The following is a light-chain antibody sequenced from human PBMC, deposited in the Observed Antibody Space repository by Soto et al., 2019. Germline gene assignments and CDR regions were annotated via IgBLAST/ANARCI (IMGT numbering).Light chain of an antibody. V-gene: IGLV2-8*01. CDR3: SSYAGSNHLI. CDR2: EVN. J-gene: IGLJ2*01. CDR1: SSDLGDYDY. Sequence: QSALTQPPSASGSPGQSVTISCTGTSSDLGDYDYVSWYQLHPGKAPKLMIYEVNKRPSGVPDRFSGSKSGNTASLTVTGLQAEDEADFYCSSYAGSNHLIFGGGTKVTVL.